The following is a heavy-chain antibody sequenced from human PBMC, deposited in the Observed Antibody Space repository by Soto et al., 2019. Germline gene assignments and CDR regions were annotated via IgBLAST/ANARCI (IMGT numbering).Heavy chain of an antibody. Sequence: GASVKVSCKASGYTFTSYYMHWVRQAPGQGLEWMGIINPSGGSTSYAQKFQGRVTMTRDTSTSTVYMELSSLRSEDTAVYYCARAGSWKQLVFGVYYYYGMDVWGQGTTVTVSS. V-gene: IGHV1-46*01. CDR2: INPSGGST. CDR3: ARAGSWKQLVFGVYYYYGMDV. D-gene: IGHD6-6*01. J-gene: IGHJ6*02. CDR1: GYTFTSYY.